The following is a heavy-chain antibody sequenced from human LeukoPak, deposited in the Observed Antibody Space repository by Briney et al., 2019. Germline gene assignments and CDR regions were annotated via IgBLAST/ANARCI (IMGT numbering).Heavy chain of an antibody. CDR1: GFTLRSYG. V-gene: IGHV3-30*18. Sequence: GGSLRLSCAASGFTLRSYGMHWVRQAPGRGLHWVAVISADGRNKYYADSVKGRFTISRDISKNTVYLEMNSLRVEDTAVYYCAKDHCSSTSCYGDYWGQGTLVTVSS. J-gene: IGHJ4*02. D-gene: IGHD2-2*01. CDR3: AKDHCSSTSCYGDY. CDR2: ISADGRNK.